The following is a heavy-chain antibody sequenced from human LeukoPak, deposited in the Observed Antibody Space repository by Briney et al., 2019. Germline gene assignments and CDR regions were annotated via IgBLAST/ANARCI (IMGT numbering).Heavy chain of an antibody. CDR2: INPNSGGT. V-gene: IGHV1-2*02. CDR3: ARVLSNRGGSCYFDY. J-gene: IGHJ4*02. CDR1: GYTFTGYY. Sequence: ASVKVSCKASGYTFTGYYMHWVRQAPGQGLEWMGWINPNSGGTNYAQKFQGRVTMTRDTSISTAYMELSRLRSDDTAVYYCARVLSNRGGSCYFDYWGQGTLVTVSS. D-gene: IGHD1-26*01.